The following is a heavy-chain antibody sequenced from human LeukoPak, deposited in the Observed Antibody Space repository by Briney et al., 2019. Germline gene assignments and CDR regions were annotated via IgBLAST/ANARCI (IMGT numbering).Heavy chain of an antibody. CDR3: ARDVVTSLHIVKYYYYGMDV. CDR2: IKQDGSEK. D-gene: IGHD3-16*02. J-gene: IGHJ6*02. Sequence: GGSLRLSCAASGFTFSSYWMSWVRQAPGKGLEWVANIKQDGSEKYYVDSVKGRFTISRDNSKNTLYLQMNSLRAEDTAVYYCARDVVTSLHIVKYYYYGMDVWGQGTTVTVSS. V-gene: IGHV3-7*01. CDR1: GFTFSSYW.